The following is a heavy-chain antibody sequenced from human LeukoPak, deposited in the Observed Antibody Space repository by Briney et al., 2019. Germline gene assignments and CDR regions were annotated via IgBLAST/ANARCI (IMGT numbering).Heavy chain of an antibody. CDR3: AHEYYDILTGYYKFDY. CDR2: IYWDDDK. J-gene: IGHJ4*02. D-gene: IGHD3-9*01. V-gene: IGHV2-5*02. CDR1: GFSLRTSGVG. Sequence: SXXTLVHLTQPLTLTCTFSGFSLRTSGVGVGWIRQPPVKALEWLALIYWDDDKRYSPSLKSTLTITKDTSKNHVVLTMTNMDPVDTATYYCAHEYYDILTGYYKFDYWGQGTLVTVSS.